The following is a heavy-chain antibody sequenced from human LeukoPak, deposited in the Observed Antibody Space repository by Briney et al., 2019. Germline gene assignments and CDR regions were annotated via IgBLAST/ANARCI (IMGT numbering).Heavy chain of an antibody. CDR2: INSDGSST. V-gene: IGHV3-74*01. CDR1: GFTFSSYW. Sequence: GGSLRLSCAASGFTFSSYWMHWVRQAPGKGLVWVSRINSDGSSTIYADSVKGRFTISRDNAKNTLYLQMNSLRAEDTAVYYCARSGGYSYGNFDYWGQGTLVTVSS. J-gene: IGHJ4*02. CDR3: ARSGGYSYGNFDY. D-gene: IGHD5-18*01.